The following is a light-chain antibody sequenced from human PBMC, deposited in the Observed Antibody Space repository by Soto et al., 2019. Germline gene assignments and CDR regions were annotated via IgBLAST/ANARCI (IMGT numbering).Light chain of an antibody. CDR2: EVS. CDR3: SSFTTSSTRV. Sequence: QSALTQPASVSGSPGQSITISCAGTSSDVGTYNYVSWYQQHPGSTPKIIIYEVSNRPSGVSDRFSGSKSGNTASLTISGLQAGDEADYYCSSFTTSSTRVFGGGTKVTVL. V-gene: IGLV2-14*01. CDR1: SSDVGTYNY. J-gene: IGLJ3*02.